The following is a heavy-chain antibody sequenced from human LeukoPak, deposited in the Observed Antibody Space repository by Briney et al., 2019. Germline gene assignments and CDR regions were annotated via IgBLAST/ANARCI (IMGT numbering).Heavy chain of an antibody. Sequence: GESLKISCKGSGYSFTSYWIGWVRQMPGKGLEWMGIIYPGDSDTRYSPSFQGQVTISADKSISTAYLQWSSLKASDTAMYYCVRQATVTTSPFDYWGQGTLVTVSS. D-gene: IGHD4-17*01. CDR1: GYSFTSYW. V-gene: IGHV5-51*01. CDR2: IYPGDSDT. CDR3: VRQATVTTSPFDY. J-gene: IGHJ4*02.